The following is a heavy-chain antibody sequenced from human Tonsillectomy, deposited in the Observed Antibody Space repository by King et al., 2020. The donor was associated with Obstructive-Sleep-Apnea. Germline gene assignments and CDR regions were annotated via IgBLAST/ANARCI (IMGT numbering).Heavy chain of an antibody. J-gene: IGHJ4*02. CDR3: TRDRGYCSSTSCYYYFDY. Sequence: VQLVESGGGLVQPGRSLRLSCSGSGFTFGDYAMSWFRQAPEKGLEWIGFIRSQDYGGTTEYAASVKGRFSISRDDSESIAYLQMNSLKTEDTAVYYCTRDRGYCSSTSCYYYFDYWGQGTLVTVSS. CDR1: GFTFGDYA. V-gene: IGHV3-49*03. CDR2: IRSQDYGGTT. D-gene: IGHD2-2*01.